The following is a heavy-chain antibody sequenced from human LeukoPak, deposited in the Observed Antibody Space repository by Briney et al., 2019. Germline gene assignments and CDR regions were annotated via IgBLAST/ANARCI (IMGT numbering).Heavy chain of an antibody. CDR3: ARGRYGSNSADFDY. V-gene: IGHV1-46*01. D-gene: IGHD4-23*01. Sequence: GASVKVSCKASGYTFTSYYMHWVRQAPGQGLEWMGIISPSGGSTSYAQKFQGRVTISRDNAKKSLYLQMISLRDEDTAVYYCARGRYGSNSADFDYWGQGTLVTVSS. CDR1: GYTFTSYY. J-gene: IGHJ4*02. CDR2: ISPSGGST.